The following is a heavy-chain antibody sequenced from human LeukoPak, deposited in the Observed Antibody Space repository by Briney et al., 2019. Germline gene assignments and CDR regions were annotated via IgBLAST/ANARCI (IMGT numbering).Heavy chain of an antibody. CDR3: ARALVVVPGNPFDY. CDR2: MNPNSGNT. Sequence: ASVKVSCKASGYTFTSYDINWVRQATGQGLEWMGWMNPNSGNTGYAQKFQGRVTMTRNTSISTAYMELSSLRSVDTAVYYCARALVVVPGNPFDYWGQGTLVTVSS. J-gene: IGHJ4*02. D-gene: IGHD2-21*01. V-gene: IGHV1-8*01. CDR1: GYTFTSYD.